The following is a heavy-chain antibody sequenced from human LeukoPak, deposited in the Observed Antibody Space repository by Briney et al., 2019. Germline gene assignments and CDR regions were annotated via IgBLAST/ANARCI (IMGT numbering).Heavy chain of an antibody. CDR1: GFTVSSNY. V-gene: IGHV3-53*01. CDR2: IYSGGST. CDR3: ARAAAADSLYFDY. J-gene: IGHJ4*02. Sequence: GGSLRLSCAASGFTVSSNYMSWVRQAPGKGLEWVSVIYSGGSTYYADSVKGRFTISRDNSKNTLYLQMNSLRAEDTAVYYCARAAAADSLYFDYWGQGTLVTVSS. D-gene: IGHD6-13*01.